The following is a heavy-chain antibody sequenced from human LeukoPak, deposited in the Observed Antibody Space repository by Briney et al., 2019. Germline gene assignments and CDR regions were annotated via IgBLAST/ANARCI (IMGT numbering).Heavy chain of an antibody. J-gene: IGHJ3*02. Sequence: GGSLRLSCAASGFTFSSYSMNWGRQAPGKGLEWVSSISSSSSYIYYADSVKGRFTISRDNAKNSLYLQMNSLRAEDTAVYYCARDRDRIAVAGTAFDIWGQGTMVTVSS. V-gene: IGHV3-21*01. CDR2: ISSSSSYI. CDR1: GFTFSSYS. D-gene: IGHD6-19*01. CDR3: ARDRDRIAVAGTAFDI.